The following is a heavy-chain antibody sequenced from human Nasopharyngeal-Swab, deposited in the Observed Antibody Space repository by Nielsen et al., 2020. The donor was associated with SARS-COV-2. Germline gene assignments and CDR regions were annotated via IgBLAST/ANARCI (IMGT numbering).Heavy chain of an antibody. J-gene: IGHJ4*02. CDR2: IRYDGSDY. Sequence: GGSLRPSCAASGFTFSSYAMNWVRQAPGKGLEWVAFIRYDGSDYYYADSVEGRFTISRDNSKNTLYLQLNSLRAEDTAVYYCARQDSSAYYYVFNYWGQGTLVTVSS. D-gene: IGHD3-22*01. CDR3: ARQDSSAYYYVFNY. V-gene: IGHV3-30*02. CDR1: GFTFSSYA.